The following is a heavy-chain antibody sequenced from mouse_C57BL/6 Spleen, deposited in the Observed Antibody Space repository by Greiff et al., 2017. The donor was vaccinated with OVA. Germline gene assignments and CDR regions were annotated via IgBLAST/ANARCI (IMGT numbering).Heavy chain of an antibody. CDR2: INPGSGGT. V-gene: IGHV1-54*01. Sequence: VQLQQSGAELVRPGTSVKVSCKASGYAFTNYLIEWVKQRPGQGLEWIGVINPGSGGTNYKEKFKGKATLTADKSSSTAYMQLSSLTSEDSAVYFCARGAAWFAYWGQGTLVTVSA. CDR3: ARGAAWFAY. J-gene: IGHJ3*01. CDR1: GYAFTNYL.